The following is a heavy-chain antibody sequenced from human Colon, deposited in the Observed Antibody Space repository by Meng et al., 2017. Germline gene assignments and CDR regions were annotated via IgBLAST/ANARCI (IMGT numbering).Heavy chain of an antibody. CDR3: ARDRYEMNGFDY. D-gene: IGHD5-12*01. Sequence: GESLKISCAASGFTFSSYAMHWVRQATGKGLEWVAVISYDGSNKYYADSVKGRFTISRDNSKNTLYLQMNSLRAEDTAVYYCARDRYEMNGFDYWGQGTLVTVSS. V-gene: IGHV3-30*04. CDR1: GFTFSSYA. CDR2: ISYDGSNK. J-gene: IGHJ4*02.